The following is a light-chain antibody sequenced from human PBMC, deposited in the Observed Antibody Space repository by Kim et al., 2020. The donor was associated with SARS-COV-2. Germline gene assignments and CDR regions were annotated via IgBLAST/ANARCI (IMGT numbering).Light chain of an antibody. V-gene: IGLV2-11*01. J-gene: IGLJ3*02. CDR1: SSDVGGYNY. CDR3: CSYAGSYTWV. CDR2: DVS. Sequence: GQSVTISCTGTSSDVGGYNYVSWYQQHPGKAPKLMIYDVSKRPSGVPDRFSGSKSGNTASLTISGLQAEDEADYYGCSYAGSYTWVFGGGTKLTVL.